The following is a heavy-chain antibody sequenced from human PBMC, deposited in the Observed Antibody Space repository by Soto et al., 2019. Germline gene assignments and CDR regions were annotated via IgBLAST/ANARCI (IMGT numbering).Heavy chain of an antibody. J-gene: IGHJ4*02. Sequence: GGSLRLSCAASGFTFSSYSMNWVRQAPGKGLEWVSYISSSSSTIYYADSVKGRFTISRDNAKNSLYLQMNSLRDEDTAVYYCARGYDILTGYYIPQVDYWGQGTLVTVSS. CDR1: GFTFSSYS. CDR2: ISSSSSTI. CDR3: ARGYDILTGYYIPQVDY. D-gene: IGHD3-9*01. V-gene: IGHV3-48*02.